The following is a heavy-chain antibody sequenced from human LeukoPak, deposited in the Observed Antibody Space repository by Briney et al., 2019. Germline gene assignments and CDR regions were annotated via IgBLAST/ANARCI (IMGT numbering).Heavy chain of an antibody. CDR3: ARHISGSNWVDY. CDR1: GGSISRHTFY. J-gene: IGHJ4*02. D-gene: IGHD1-26*01. V-gene: IGHV4-39*01. Sequence: MASETLSLTCTVSGGSISRHTFYWAWIRQPPGKGLEWIGSIFYSGSTYYNPSLESRVTISVDTSKNQFSLKLSSVTAADTAVYYCARHISGSNWVDYWGQGTLVTVSS. CDR2: IFYSGST.